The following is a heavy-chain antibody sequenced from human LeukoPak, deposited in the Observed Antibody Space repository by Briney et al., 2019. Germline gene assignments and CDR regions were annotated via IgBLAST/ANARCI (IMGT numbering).Heavy chain of an antibody. V-gene: IGHV4-39*01. CDR1: GGSIRDSAYY. J-gene: IGHJ5*02. CDR3: VRHGGTSSLISYSWFEP. Sequence: SESLSLTCSVSGGSIRDSAYYWGWIRQPPGKGLDWIASVYYSGVTYLQPFLGRRASIFLDTSNNRFLQVFSLVTAADTAVYYCVRHGGTSSLISYSWFEPWGQGILVTVPS. D-gene: IGHD2-2*01. CDR2: VYYSGVT.